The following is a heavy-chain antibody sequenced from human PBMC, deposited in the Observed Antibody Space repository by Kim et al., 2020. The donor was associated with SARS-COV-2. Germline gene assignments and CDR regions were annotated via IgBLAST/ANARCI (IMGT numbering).Heavy chain of an antibody. Sequence: GGSLRLSCAASGFTFGNYAVRWVRQAPGKGLEWVSTFTASGTNTYYIDSVKGRFTVSRDNSKNTVFLQMNSLRAEDTAIYYCARTRDKTWGMDVWGQGTSVTVSS. CDR1: GFTFGNYA. J-gene: IGHJ6*02. V-gene: IGHV3-23*01. CDR3: ARTRDKTWGMDV. D-gene: IGHD1-7*01. CDR2: FTASGTNT.